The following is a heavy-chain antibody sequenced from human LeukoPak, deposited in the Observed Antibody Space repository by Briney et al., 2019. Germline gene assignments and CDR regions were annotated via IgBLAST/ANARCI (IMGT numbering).Heavy chain of an antibody. J-gene: IGHJ5*02. V-gene: IGHV4-4*07. Sequence: PSETLSLTCTVSGGSISSYYWSWIRQPAGKGLEWLGRIYTSGSTNYNPSLKSRVTMSVDTSKNQFSLKLSSVTAADTAVYYCARDDSGYYDILTGYYTGGWFDPWGQGTLVTVSS. CDR1: GGSISSYY. D-gene: IGHD3-9*01. CDR3: ARDDSGYYDILTGYYTGGWFDP. CDR2: IYTSGST.